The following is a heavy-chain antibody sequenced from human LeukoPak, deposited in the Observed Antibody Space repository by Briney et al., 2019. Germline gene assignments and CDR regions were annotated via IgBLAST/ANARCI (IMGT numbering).Heavy chain of an antibody. J-gene: IGHJ4*02. D-gene: IGHD3-22*01. V-gene: IGHV2-5*02. Sequence: SGPTLVEPTQTLTLTCSFSGFLLSTSGVGVGWIRQPPGKALEWLALIYWDDDKRYSPSLKSRLTITKDTSKNQVVLTMTNVDPVDTATYFCAHRRDSSAAWGYWGQGTLVTVSS. CDR1: GFLLSTSGVG. CDR2: IYWDDDK. CDR3: AHRRDSSAAWGY.